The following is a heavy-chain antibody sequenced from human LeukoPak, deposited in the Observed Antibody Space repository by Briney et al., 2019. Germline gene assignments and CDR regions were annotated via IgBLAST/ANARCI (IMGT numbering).Heavy chain of an antibody. CDR2: IRSKAYGGTT. V-gene: IGHV3-49*04. CDR3: TRDSRSGYSSRGGDY. CDR1: GFIFGDYA. Sequence: GGSLRLSCTASGFIFGDYAMSWVRQAPGKGLEWVGFIRSKAYGGTTEYAASVKGRFTISRDDSKSIAYLQMNSLKTEDTGVYYCTRDSRSGYSSRGGDYWGRGTLVTVSS. J-gene: IGHJ4*02. D-gene: IGHD6-13*01.